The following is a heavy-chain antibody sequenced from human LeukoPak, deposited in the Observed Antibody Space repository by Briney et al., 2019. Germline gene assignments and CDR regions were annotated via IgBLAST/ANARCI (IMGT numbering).Heavy chain of an antibody. D-gene: IGHD3-3*01. CDR1: GYTLTELS. Sequence: SVKVSCKVSGYTLTELSMHWVRQAPGQGLEWMGGIIPIFGTANYAQKFQGRVTITTDESTSTAYMELSSLRSEDTAVYYCARGPGDDFWSGYYFDYWGQGTLVTVSS. J-gene: IGHJ4*02. CDR2: IIPIFGTA. V-gene: IGHV1-69*05. CDR3: ARGPGDDFWSGYYFDY.